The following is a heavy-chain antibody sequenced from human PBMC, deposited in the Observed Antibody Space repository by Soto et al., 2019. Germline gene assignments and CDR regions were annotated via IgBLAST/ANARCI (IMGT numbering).Heavy chain of an antibody. CDR2: INAGNGNT. CDR3: ARDSHGCDY. V-gene: IGHV1-3*01. J-gene: IGHJ4*02. D-gene: IGHD6-19*01. Sequence: QVQLVQSGAEVKKPGASVKVSCKASGYTFTNYAMHWVRQAPGQRLEWMGWINAGNGNTKYSQKFQDRVTITWDTSASTAYMELSSLTSEDTAVYYCARDSHGCDYWGQGTLVTVSS. CDR1: GYTFTNYA.